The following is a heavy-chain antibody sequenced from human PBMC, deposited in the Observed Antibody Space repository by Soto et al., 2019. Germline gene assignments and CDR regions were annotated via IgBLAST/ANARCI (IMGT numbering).Heavy chain of an antibody. CDR3: ARVLRFLEWIENYYYMDV. Sequence: ASVKVSCKASGYTFTSYGISWVRQAPGQGLEWMGWISAYNGNTNYAQKLQGRVTMTTDPSTSTAYMELRSLRSDDTAVYYCARVLRFLEWIENYYYMDVWGKGTTVTVSS. D-gene: IGHD3-3*01. V-gene: IGHV1-18*01. J-gene: IGHJ6*03. CDR1: GYTFTSYG. CDR2: ISAYNGNT.